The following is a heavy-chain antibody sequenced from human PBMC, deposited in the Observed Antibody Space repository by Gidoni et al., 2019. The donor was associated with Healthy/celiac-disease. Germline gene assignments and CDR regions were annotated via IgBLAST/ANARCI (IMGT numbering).Heavy chain of an antibody. CDR2: INPSGGST. D-gene: IGHD2-2*01. J-gene: IGHJ6*02. CDR1: GYTFTSYY. V-gene: IGHV1-46*01. CDR3: ASYHRTSDIVVVPFRMDV. Sequence: QVQLVQSGAEAKKPGASVKVSCKASGYTFTSYYMHWVRQAPGQGLEWMGIINPSGGSTSYAQKFQGRVTMTRDTSTSTVYMELSSLRSEDTAVYYCASYHRTSDIVVVPFRMDVWGQGTTVTVSS.